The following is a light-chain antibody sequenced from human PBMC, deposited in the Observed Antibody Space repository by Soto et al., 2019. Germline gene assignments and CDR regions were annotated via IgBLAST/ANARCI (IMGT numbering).Light chain of an antibody. V-gene: IGKV4-1*01. CDR1: QNVLHSSNNKTY. J-gene: IGKJ1*01. CDR3: QQYYTTPWT. CDR2: WAS. Sequence: DIVMTQSPDSLAVSLGERATINCKSSQNVLHSSNNKTYLGWYQQKLGQPPKLLIYWASSRESGVPDRFSGSGSGTDFTLTISSLQTEDVAVYYCQQYYTTPWTFGQGTKVEIK.